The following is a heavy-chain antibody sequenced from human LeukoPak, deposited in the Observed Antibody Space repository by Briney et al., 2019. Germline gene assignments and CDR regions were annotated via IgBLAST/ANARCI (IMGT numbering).Heavy chain of an antibody. J-gene: IGHJ4*02. CDR2: IYYSGST. D-gene: IGHD3-10*01. CDR3: ARSPYYYGSGDFFDY. Sequence: SETLSLTCTVSGGSISSYYWSWIRQPPGKGLEWIGYIYYSGSTNYNPSLKSRVTISVDTSKNQFSLKLSSVTAADTAVYYCARSPYYYGSGDFFDYWGQGTLVTVSS. V-gene: IGHV4-59*01. CDR1: GGSISSYY.